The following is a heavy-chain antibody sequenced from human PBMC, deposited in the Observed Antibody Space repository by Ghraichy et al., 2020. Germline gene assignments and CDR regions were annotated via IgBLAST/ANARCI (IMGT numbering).Heavy chain of an antibody. CDR3: AREKSQLPDY. Sequence: GGSLRLSCAASGFTFSNYGMHWVRQAPDKGLEWVAIIWYDGSNKYSADSVKGRFTISSDNSINTLSLQMNSLRAEDTALYYCAREKSQLPDYWGQGTLVTVSS. D-gene: IGHD2-21*01. CDR2: IWYDGSNK. J-gene: IGHJ4*02. CDR1: GFTFSNYG. V-gene: IGHV3-33*01.